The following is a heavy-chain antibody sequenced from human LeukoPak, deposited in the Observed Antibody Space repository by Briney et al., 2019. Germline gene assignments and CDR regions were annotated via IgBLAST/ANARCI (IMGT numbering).Heavy chain of an antibody. CDR1: GFTVSSNY. V-gene: IGHV3-23*01. CDR3: AKDQAYYYYYYMDV. J-gene: IGHJ6*03. CDR2: ISGSGGST. Sequence: GGSLRLSCAASGFTVSSNYMNWVRQAPGKGLEWVSAISGSGGSTYYADSVKGRFTISRDNSKNTLYLQMNSLRAEDTAVYYCAKDQAYYYYYYMDVWGKGTTVTVSS.